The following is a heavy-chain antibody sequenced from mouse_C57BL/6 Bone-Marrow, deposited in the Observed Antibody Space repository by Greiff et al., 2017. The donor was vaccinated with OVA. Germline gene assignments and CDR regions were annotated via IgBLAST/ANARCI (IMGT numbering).Heavy chain of an antibody. CDR2: IYPSDSET. V-gene: IGHV1-61*01. J-gene: IGHJ2*01. Sequence: QVQLQQSGAELVRPGSSVKLSFKASGYTFTSYWLAWVKQRPGQGLEWIGNIYPSDSETHYNQKFKDKATLTVDKSSSTAYMQLSSLTSEDSAVYYCARDPLFDYWGQGTTLTVSS. CDR3: ARDPLFDY. CDR1: GYTFTSYW.